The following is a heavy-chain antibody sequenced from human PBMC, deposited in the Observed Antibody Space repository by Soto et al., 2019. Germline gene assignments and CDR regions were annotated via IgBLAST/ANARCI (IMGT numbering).Heavy chain of an antibody. D-gene: IGHD2-8*01. CDR2: ISAYNGNT. CDR1: GYTFTSYG. J-gene: IGHJ5*02. CDR3: ARDGSVLMVYAIVAESNWFHP. V-gene: IGHV1-18*01. Sequence: ASVKVSCKASGYTFTSYGISWVRQAPGQGLEWMGWISAYNGNTNYAQKLQGRVTMTTDTSTSTAYMELRSLRSDDTAVYYCARDGSVLMVYAIVAESNWFHPWGQGTLVNVSS.